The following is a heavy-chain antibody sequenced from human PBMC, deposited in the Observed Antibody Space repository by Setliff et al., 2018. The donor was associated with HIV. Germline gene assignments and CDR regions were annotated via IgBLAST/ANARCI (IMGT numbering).Heavy chain of an antibody. J-gene: IGHJ5*02. CDR3: ARDRGSYNFWSGLARGDNWFDP. Sequence: SETRSLTCTVSGASISTYYWSWIRQPPGKGLEWIGYIFYSGSSNYNPSLKSRVTMSVDTSKNQFSLNLTSVTAADTAVYYCARDRGSYNFWSGLARGDNWFDPWGQGTLVTVS. D-gene: IGHD3-3*01. CDR1: GASISTYY. V-gene: IGHV4-59*01. CDR2: IFYSGSS.